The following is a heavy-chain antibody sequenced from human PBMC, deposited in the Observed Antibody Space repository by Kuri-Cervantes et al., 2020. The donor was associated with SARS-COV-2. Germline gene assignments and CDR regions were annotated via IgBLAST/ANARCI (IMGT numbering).Heavy chain of an antibody. D-gene: IGHD6-13*01. J-gene: IGHJ4*02. V-gene: IGHV4-59*12. CDR1: GGSISSYY. CDR2: IYYSGST. CDR3: ARGAIAAAAFDY. Sequence: SETLSLTCTVSGGSISSYYWSWIRQPPGKGLEWIGYIYYSGSTNYNPSLKSRVTISVDTSKNQFSLKLSSVTAADTAVYYCARGAIAAAAFDYWDQGTLVTVSS.